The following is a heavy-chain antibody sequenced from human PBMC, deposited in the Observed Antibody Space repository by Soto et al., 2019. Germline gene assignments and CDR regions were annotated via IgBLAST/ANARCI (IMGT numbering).Heavy chain of an antibody. J-gene: IGHJ4*02. D-gene: IGHD3-22*01. CDR3: ARDPPYDYDSSGYYDYY. V-gene: IGHV4-38-2*02. CDR2: IYHSGST. Sequence: PSETLSLTCAVSGYCISSGNYRGWNRQPPGKGLGRIGRIYHSGSTYYNPFLKSRVTISVDTSKNQFSLKLSSVAAAGTAVYYCARDPPYDYDSSGYYDYYCGQGTRGSVSS. CDR1: GYCISSGNY.